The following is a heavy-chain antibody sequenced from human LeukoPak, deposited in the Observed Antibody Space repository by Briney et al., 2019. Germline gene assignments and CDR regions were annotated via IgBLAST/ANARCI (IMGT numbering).Heavy chain of an antibody. CDR1: GGSISSGGYY. CDR2: IYHSGST. CDR3: ARAYSAAGPDY. D-gene: IGHD6-25*01. J-gene: IGHJ4*02. V-gene: IGHV4-30-2*01. Sequence: PSQTLSLTCTVSGGSISSGGYYWSWIRQPPGKGLEWIGYIYHSGSTNYNPSLKSRVTMSVDTSKDQFSLKLSSVTAADTAVYYCARAYSAAGPDYWGQGTLVTVSS.